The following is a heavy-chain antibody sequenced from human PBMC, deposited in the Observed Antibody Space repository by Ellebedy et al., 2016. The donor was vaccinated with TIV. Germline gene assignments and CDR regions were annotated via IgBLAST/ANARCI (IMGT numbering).Heavy chain of an antibody. J-gene: IGHJ4*02. CDR2: VNPFNGGT. Sequence: AASVKVSCKASGYTFTSDLIHWVRQAPGQGLEWMGTVNPFNGGTGYAQRFQGRVTMTRDTSASTVYMELRSMRSDDTAFYYCAREGGVNYFDYWGQGTLVTVSS. CDR3: AREGGVNYFDY. V-gene: IGHV1-46*01. CDR1: GYTFTSDL. D-gene: IGHD2-8*02.